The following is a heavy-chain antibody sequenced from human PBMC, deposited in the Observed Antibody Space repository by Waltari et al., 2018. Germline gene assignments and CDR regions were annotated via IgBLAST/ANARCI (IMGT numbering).Heavy chain of an antibody. CDR3: ARSLENPKYNWFDP. J-gene: IGHJ5*01. CDR2: IYHSGST. CDR1: GYSISSGYY. V-gene: IGHV4-38-2*01. D-gene: IGHD6-6*01. Sequence: QVQLQESGPGLVKPSETLSLTCAVSGYSISSGYYWGWIRQPPGKGLEWIGSIYHSGSTYYNPSLKSRVTISVDTSKNQFSLKLSSVTAADTAVYYCARSLENPKYNWFDPWGQGTMVTVSS.